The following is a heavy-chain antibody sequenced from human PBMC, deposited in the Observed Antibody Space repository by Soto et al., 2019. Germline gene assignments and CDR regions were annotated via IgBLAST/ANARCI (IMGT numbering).Heavy chain of an antibody. V-gene: IGHV3-74*01. CDR1: GFTFRNYW. CDR2: VNSDGDTT. Sequence: PGGSLRLSCAASGFTFRNYWMHWVRQAPGKGLVWVSRVNSDGDTTYYADSVKGRFTISRDNAKNTLHLQMISLGAEDTAVYYCASNYAYAEGYYFYGIDVWGQGTTVTVSS. CDR3: ASNYAYAEGYYFYGIDV. J-gene: IGHJ6*02. D-gene: IGHD3-16*01.